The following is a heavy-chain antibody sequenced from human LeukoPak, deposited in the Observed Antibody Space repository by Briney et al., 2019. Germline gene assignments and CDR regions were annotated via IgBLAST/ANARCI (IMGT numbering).Heavy chain of an antibody. CDR2: VSGSGGNT. Sequence: PGVSLRLSCAASGFTFSSYAMSWVRQAPGKGLEWVSTVSGSGGNTYYADSVKGRFTISRDNSKNTLYLQMNSLRAEDTAVYYCAKEISSVAASPDYWGQGTLVTVSS. CDR1: GFTFSSYA. V-gene: IGHV3-23*01. CDR3: AKEISSVAASPDY. D-gene: IGHD1-26*01. J-gene: IGHJ4*02.